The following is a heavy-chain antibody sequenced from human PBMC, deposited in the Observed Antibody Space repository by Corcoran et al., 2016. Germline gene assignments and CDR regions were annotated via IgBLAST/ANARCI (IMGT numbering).Heavy chain of an antibody. J-gene: IGHJ5*02. CDR1: GFTFSSYS. CDR3: ARVNLELRFTGFDP. Sequence: EVQLVESGGGLVQPGGSLRLSCAASGFTFSSYSMNWVRQAPGKGLEWVSYISSSSSTIYYADSVKGRFTISRDNAKNSLYLQMNSLRDEERAEYYCARVNLELRFTGFDPWGQGTLVTVSS. V-gene: IGHV3-48*02. CDR2: ISSSSSTI. D-gene: IGHD1-7*01.